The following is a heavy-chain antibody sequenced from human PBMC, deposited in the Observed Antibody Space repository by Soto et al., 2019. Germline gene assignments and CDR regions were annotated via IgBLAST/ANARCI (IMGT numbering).Heavy chain of an antibody. CDR1: GFTFSSYW. CDR2: IKSDGSTT. V-gene: IGHV3-74*01. D-gene: IGHD1-26*01. Sequence: GGSLRLSCAASGFTFSSYWMRWVRQAPGKGLVWVSHIKSDGSTTTYADSVKGRFTVSRDNAKNTLYLQMNSLRAEDTAVYYCATEILTSVDYWGQGTLVTVSS. J-gene: IGHJ4*02. CDR3: ATEILTSVDY.